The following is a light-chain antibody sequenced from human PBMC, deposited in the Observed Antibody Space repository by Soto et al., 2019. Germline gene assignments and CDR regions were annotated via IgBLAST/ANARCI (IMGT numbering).Light chain of an antibody. Sequence: SALTQPPSASGSPGQSVTISCTGTSSDVGGYNYVPWYQQHPGKAPKLMIYEVSKRPSGVPDRFSGSKSGNTASLTVSGLQAEDEADYYCSSYAGSNSPHVVFGGGTKLTVL. CDR2: EVS. J-gene: IGLJ2*01. V-gene: IGLV2-8*01. CDR1: SSDVGGYNY. CDR3: SSYAGSNSPHVV.